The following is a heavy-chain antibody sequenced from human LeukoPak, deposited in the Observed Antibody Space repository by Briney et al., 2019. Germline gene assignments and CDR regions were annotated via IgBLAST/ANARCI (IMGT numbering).Heavy chain of an antibody. CDR1: GFTVSSNY. Sequence: GGSLRLSLAASGFTVSSNYMSWVRQAPGKGLEWVSLIYTGGNTYYADSVKGRFTISRDNSRNTLYLQMNSLGADDTAVYYCARSTTWGFGTDWGQGTLVTVSS. D-gene: IGHD2/OR15-2a*01. V-gene: IGHV3-66*01. CDR2: IYTGGNT. CDR3: ARSTTWGFGTD. J-gene: IGHJ4*02.